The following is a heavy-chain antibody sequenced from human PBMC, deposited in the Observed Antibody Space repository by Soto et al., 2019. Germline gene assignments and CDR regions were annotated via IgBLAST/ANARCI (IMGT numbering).Heavy chain of an antibody. CDR3: ASATLDYYDSSGYYNSYFDY. CDR1: GGSISSGGYS. J-gene: IGHJ4*02. V-gene: IGHV4-30-2*01. D-gene: IGHD3-22*01. CDR2: IYHSGST. Sequence: QLQLQESGSGLVKPSQTLSLTCAVSGGSISSGGYSWSWIRQPPGKGLEWIGYIYHSGSTYYNPSLKSRVTISVDSSKNQFSLKLSSVTAADTAVYYCASATLDYYDSSGYYNSYFDYWGQGTLVTVSS.